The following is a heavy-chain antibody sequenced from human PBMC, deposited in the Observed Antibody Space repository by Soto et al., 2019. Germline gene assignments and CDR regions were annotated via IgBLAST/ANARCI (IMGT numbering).Heavy chain of an antibody. V-gene: IGHV3-15*01. CDR2: IKSKADGGTT. J-gene: IGHJ3*02. CDR3: AKAPNTMVSLDI. Sequence: GGSLRLSCAASGFTFSNAWMSWVRQAPGKGLEWVGRIKSKADGGTTDYAAPAKGRFTISRDDSKNTLYLQVNSLRAEDTAVYYCAKAPNTMVSLDIWGQGTRVTVAS. D-gene: IGHD3-10*01. CDR1: GFTFSNAW.